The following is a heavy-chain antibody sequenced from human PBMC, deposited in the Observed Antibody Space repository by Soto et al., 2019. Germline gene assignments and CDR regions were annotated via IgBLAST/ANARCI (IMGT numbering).Heavy chain of an antibody. CDR3: AKEGVTFGEVIVTSVFDY. CDR2: ISWNSGSI. J-gene: IGHJ4*02. V-gene: IGHV3-9*01. D-gene: IGHD3-16*02. Sequence: EVQLVESGGGLVQPGRSLRLSCAASGFTFDDYAMHWVRQAPGKGLEWVSGISWNSGSIGYADSVKGRFTISRDNAKNSPWLQMTSLRAEDTALYYRAKEGVTFGEVIVTSVFDYWGQGTVVIVSS. CDR1: GFTFDDYA.